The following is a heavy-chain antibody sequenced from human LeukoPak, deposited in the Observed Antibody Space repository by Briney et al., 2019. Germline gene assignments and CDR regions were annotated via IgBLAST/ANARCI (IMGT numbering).Heavy chain of an antibody. D-gene: IGHD2-21*02. Sequence: ASVKVSCKASGYILSSYNMHRVRQAPGQGLEWLGIINPSGGDTKYAQKFQGRVTLTRDKSTGTVYMELGSLTSDDTAVYYCARTYCAEDCSIRYFDYWGQGTLVTVSS. CDR2: INPSGGDT. J-gene: IGHJ4*02. CDR1: GYILSSYN. CDR3: ARTYCAEDCSIRYFDY. V-gene: IGHV1-46*01.